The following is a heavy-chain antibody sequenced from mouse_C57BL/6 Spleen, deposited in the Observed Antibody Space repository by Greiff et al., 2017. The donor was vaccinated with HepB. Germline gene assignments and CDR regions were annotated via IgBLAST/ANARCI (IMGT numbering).Heavy chain of an antibody. CDR2: IDPSDSYT. J-gene: IGHJ2*01. V-gene: IGHV1-59*01. D-gene: IGHD1-1*01. CDR1: GYTFTSYW. Sequence: QVQLQQPGAELVRPGTSVKLSCKASGYTFTSYWMHWVKQRPGQGLEWIGVIDPSDSYTNYNQKFKGKATLTVDTSSSTAYMQLSSLTSEDSAVYYWARPYDYGSSYNFDYWGQGTTLTVSS. CDR3: ARPYDYGSSYNFDY.